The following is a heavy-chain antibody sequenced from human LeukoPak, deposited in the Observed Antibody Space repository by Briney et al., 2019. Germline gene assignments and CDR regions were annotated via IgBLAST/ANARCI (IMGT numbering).Heavy chain of an antibody. CDR3: ARGDGSGSYYLIDY. Sequence: GGSLRLSCAASGFTFSSYAVSWVRQAPGKGLEWVSAISGSGGGTYYADSVKGRFTISRDNAKNSLYLQMNSLRAEDTAVYYCARGDGSGSYYLIDYWGQGTLVTVSS. CDR2: ISGSGGGT. V-gene: IGHV3-23*01. J-gene: IGHJ4*02. CDR1: GFTFSSYA. D-gene: IGHD3-10*01.